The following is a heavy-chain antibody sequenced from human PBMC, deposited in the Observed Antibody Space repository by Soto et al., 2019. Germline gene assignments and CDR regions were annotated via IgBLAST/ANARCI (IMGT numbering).Heavy chain of an antibody. CDR1: GYTFTSYG. J-gene: IGHJ6*02. CDR2: ISAYNGNT. D-gene: IGHD3-9*01. Sequence: QVQLVQSGAEVKKPGASVKVSCKASGYTFTSYGISWVRQAPGQGLEWMGWISAYNGNTNYAQKLQGRVTMTEDTSTSTAYMELRSRRSDDTAVYYCAREGDYDILTGYYIIHYYYGMDVWGQGTTVTVSS. V-gene: IGHV1-18*01. CDR3: AREGDYDILTGYYIIHYYYGMDV.